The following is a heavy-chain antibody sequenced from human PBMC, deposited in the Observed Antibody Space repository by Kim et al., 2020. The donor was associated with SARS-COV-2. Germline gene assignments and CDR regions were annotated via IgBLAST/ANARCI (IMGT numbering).Heavy chain of an antibody. D-gene: IGHD2-2*01. J-gene: IGHJ4*02. Sequence: GGSLRLSCAASGFTFSSYGMHWVRQAPGKGLEWVAVISYDGSNKYYADSVKGRFTISRDNSKNTLYLQMNSLRAEDTAVYYCAREILAPADYWGQGTLVTVSS. CDR1: GFTFSSYG. CDR2: ISYDGSNK. CDR3: AREILAPADY. V-gene: IGHV3-33*05.